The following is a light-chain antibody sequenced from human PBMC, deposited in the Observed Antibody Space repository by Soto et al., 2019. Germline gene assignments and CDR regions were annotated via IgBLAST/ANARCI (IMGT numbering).Light chain of an antibody. CDR3: QQYNNWPYT. V-gene: IGKV3-15*01. CDR1: QSVFSN. CDR2: GAS. Sequence: EIVMTQSPATLSVSPGERASLSCRASQSVFSNLAWYQQKPGQPPRLLIFGASTRATGIPARFSGSGSGTEFTLTIRSLQSEDVAVYYCQQYNNWPYTFGPGTRVDFK. J-gene: IGKJ3*01.